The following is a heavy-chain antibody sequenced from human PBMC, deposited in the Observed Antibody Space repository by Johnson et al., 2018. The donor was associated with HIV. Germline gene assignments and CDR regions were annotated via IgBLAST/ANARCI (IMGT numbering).Heavy chain of an antibody. J-gene: IGHJ3*02. CDR1: GFTFSTFG. CDR3: ARGIAVSNWVDI. V-gene: IGHV3-30*02. D-gene: IGHD6-19*01. CDR2: KRYDGSNK. Sequence: QVQLVESGGGVVQPGGSLRLSCAASGFTFSTFGMHWVRQAPGKGLEWVSFKRYDGSNKYYADFVKGRFTTSRDNSNNTLYLQMISLRPEDTAVYYCARGIAVSNWVDIWGQGTMVTVSS.